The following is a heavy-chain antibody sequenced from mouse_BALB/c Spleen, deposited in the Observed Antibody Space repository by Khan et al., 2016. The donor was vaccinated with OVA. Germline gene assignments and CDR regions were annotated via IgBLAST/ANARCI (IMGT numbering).Heavy chain of an antibody. J-gene: IGHJ2*01. CDR3: APLTGTFDY. CDR2: IDPASDYT. Sequence: EVQLQESGAELVKPGASVKLSCTASGFSIKDTYMHWVKQRPEQGLEWIGRIDPASDYTQYDPKFQGKAAITADTSSNTAFLQLSSLTSEDTAVYYCAPLTGTFDYWGQGTTRTVSS. CDR1: GFSIKDTY. D-gene: IGHD4-1*01. V-gene: IGHV14-3*02.